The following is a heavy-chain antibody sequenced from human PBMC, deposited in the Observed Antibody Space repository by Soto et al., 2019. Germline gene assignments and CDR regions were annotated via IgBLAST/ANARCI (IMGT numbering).Heavy chain of an antibody. CDR1: GFTFSSYG. Sequence: QVQLVESGGGVVQPGRSLRLSCAASGFTFSSYGMHWVRQAPGKGLEWVAVIWYDGSNKYYADSVKGRFTISRDNSKNTLYLQMNSLRAEDTAVYYCARDRGVVTPRERPYYYYGMDVWGQGTTVTVSS. V-gene: IGHV3-33*01. CDR3: ARDRGVVTPRERPYYYYGMDV. D-gene: IGHD2-21*02. CDR2: IWYDGSNK. J-gene: IGHJ6*02.